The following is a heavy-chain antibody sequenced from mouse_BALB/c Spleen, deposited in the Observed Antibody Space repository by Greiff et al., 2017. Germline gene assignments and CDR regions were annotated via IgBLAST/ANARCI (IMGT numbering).Heavy chain of an antibody. J-gene: IGHJ3*01. Sequence: VQRVESGPGLVAPSQSLSITCTVSGFSLTSYDISWIRQPPGKGLEWLGVIWTGGGTNYNSAFMSRLSISKDNSKSQVFLKMNSLQTDDTAIYYCVREDWSFAYWGQGTLVTVSA. CDR2: IWTGGGT. D-gene: IGHD4-1*01. V-gene: IGHV2-9-2*01. CDR3: VREDWSFAY. CDR1: GFSLTSYD.